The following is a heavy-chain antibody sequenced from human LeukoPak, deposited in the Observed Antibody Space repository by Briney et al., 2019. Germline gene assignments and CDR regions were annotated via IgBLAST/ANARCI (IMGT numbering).Heavy chain of an antibody. CDR2: MNPNSGNT. Sequence: ASVKVSCKASGYTFTSYDINWVRQATGQGLEWMGWMNPNSGNTGYAQKFQGRVTITADESTSTAYMELSSLRSEDTAVYYCARDPAIVGATGWFDPWGQGTLVTVSS. CDR1: GYTFTSYD. V-gene: IGHV1-8*01. CDR3: ARDPAIVGATGWFDP. D-gene: IGHD1-26*01. J-gene: IGHJ5*02.